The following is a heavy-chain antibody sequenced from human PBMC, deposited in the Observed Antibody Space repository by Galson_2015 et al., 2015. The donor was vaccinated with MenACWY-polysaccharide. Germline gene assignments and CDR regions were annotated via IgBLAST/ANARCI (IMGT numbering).Heavy chain of an antibody. CDR1: GFTFNRFS. CDR3: ARDRITGDSRWEFDY. V-gene: IGHV3-23*01. J-gene: IGHJ4*02. Sequence: SLRLSCAASGFTFNRFSMSWVRQAPKKGLEWVSGIGATGGDTHYADPVKGRFSISRDNSKNTLFLQMNSLRAEDTAIYYCARDRITGDSRWEFDYCGQGILVTVSA. D-gene: IGHD7-27*01. CDR2: IGATGGDT.